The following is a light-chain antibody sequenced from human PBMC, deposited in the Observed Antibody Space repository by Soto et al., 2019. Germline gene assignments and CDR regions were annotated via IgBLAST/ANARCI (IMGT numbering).Light chain of an antibody. CDR2: AAS. Sequence: DIQMTQSPSSASAAVGDRVTITCRASQGIMNWLAWYQQKAERAPKLLIYAASSLQSGVPLRFSASGFGTDFTLTITNVQPEDSATYYCQQAKISPITFGQGTRLEI. CDR1: QGIMNW. J-gene: IGKJ5*01. V-gene: IGKV1D-12*01. CDR3: QQAKISPIT.